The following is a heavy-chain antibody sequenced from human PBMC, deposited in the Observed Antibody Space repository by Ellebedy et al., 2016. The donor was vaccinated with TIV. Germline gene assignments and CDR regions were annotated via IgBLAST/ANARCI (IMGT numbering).Heavy chain of an antibody. D-gene: IGHD7-27*01. CDR3: ARTGIWGNAFDI. Sequence: AASVKVSCKASGYTFASYGVNWVRQAPGQGLEWMGWINTKSGNPTYAQAFTGRIVFSLDTSVSTAYLQIRSLRAEDSAVYYWARTGIWGNAFDIWGQGTMVTVSS. V-gene: IGHV7-4-1*01. CDR2: INTKSGNP. J-gene: IGHJ3*02. CDR1: GYTFASYG.